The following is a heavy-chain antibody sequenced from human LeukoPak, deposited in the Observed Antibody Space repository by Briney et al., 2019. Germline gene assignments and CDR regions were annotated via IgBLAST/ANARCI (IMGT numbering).Heavy chain of an antibody. J-gene: IGHJ5*02. V-gene: IGHV5-51*01. CDR2: IYPSDSRI. CDR1: GYSITSYW. Sequence: GESLKISCQAFGYSITSYWIGWVRQMPGKGMEWMGVIYPSDSRIRYNPSFQGQVTISVDKCISTAYLQWVRLKASDTAMYYCACRDLTSTWSFPWGQGTLVTVSS. D-gene: IGHD6-13*01. CDR3: ACRDLTSTWSFP.